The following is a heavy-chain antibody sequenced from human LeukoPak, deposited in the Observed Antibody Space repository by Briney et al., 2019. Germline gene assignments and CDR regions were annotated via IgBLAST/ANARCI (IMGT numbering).Heavy chain of an antibody. CDR3: ARHISGYSELHKRITMVRGVIIPLYYFDY. V-gene: IGHV4-39*01. CDR2: ISNSGST. CDR1: GGSISSGGYF. D-gene: IGHD3-10*01. J-gene: IGHJ4*02. Sequence: PSETLSLTCTVSGGSISSGGYFWSWIRQHPGKGLEWIGYISNSGSTSYNPSLKSRVTISVDTSKNQFSLKLSSVTAADTAVYYCARHISGYSELHKRITMVRGVIIPLYYFDYWGQGTLVTVSS.